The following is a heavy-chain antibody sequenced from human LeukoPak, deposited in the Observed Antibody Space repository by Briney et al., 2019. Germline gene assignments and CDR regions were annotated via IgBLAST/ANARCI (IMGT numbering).Heavy chain of an antibody. D-gene: IGHD5-18*01. CDR3: ARDQGQLPNFDY. CDR2: IYTSGST. V-gene: IGHV4-4*07. J-gene: IGHJ4*02. Sequence: PSETLSLTCTVSGGSISSYYWSWIRQPAGKGLEWIGRIYTSGSTNYNPSLKSQVTISVDKSKNQFSLKLSSVTAADTAVYYCARDQGQLPNFDYWGQGTLVTVSS. CDR1: GGSISSYY.